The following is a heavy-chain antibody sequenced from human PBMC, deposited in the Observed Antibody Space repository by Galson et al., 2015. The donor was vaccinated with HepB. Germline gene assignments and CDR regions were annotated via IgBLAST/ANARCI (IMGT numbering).Heavy chain of an antibody. CDR2: INPSGGST. CDR3: ARDGYYYDSSGYYLKSDDAFDI. Sequence: SVKVSCKASGYTFTSYYMHWVRQAPGQGLEWMGIINPSGGSTSYAQKFQGRVTMTRDTSTSTVYMELSSLRSEDTAVYYCARDGYYYDSSGYYLKSDDAFDIWGQGTMVTVSS. CDR1: GYTFTSYY. J-gene: IGHJ3*02. D-gene: IGHD3-22*01. V-gene: IGHV1-46*01.